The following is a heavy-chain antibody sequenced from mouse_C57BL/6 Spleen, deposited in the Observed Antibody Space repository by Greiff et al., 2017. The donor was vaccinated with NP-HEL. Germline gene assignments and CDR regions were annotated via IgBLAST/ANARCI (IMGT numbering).Heavy chain of an antibody. CDR2: IYPGDGDT. Sequence: VQLQQSGPELVKPGASVKISCKASGYAFSSSWMNWVKQRPGKGLEWIGRIYPGDGDTNYNGKFKGKATLTADKSSSTAYMQLSSLTSEDSAVYFWAKRSYYGSSHYFDYWGQGTTLTVSS. CDR3: AKRSYYGSSHYFDY. J-gene: IGHJ2*01. CDR1: GYAFSSSW. D-gene: IGHD1-1*01. V-gene: IGHV1-82*01.